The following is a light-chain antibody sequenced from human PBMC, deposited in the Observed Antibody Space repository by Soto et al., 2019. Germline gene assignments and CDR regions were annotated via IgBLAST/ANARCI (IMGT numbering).Light chain of an antibody. V-gene: IGKV1-9*01. CDR2: ATS. Sequence: DIQLTQSPSFLSASVGDRVTITCRASQGLNHYFAWYQQKPGKAPKLLIYATSTLQSGVPSRFSGSGSGTEFTLTISSLQPEDFATYYCQQSYSTPMYTFGQGTKLEIK. CDR1: QGLNHY. CDR3: QQSYSTPMYT. J-gene: IGKJ2*01.